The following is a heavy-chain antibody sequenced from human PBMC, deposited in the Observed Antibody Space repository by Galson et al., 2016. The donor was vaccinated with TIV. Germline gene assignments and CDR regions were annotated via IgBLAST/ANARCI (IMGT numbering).Heavy chain of an antibody. V-gene: IGHV3-23*01. Sequence: SLRLSCAASGFTFSSFAMTWVRQALGKGLEWVSRISAGGGRTDYADSVKGRFTISRDNPKNTLYLQMSSLRVEDTAVYFCARYRGDSYGMDVWGQGTTVTVSS. CDR2: ISAGGGRT. CDR3: ARYRGDSYGMDV. J-gene: IGHJ6*02. D-gene: IGHD5-12*01. CDR1: GFTFSSFA.